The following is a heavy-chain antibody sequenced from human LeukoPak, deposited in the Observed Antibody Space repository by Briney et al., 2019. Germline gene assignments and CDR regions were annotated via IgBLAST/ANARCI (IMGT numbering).Heavy chain of an antibody. D-gene: IGHD3-22*01. J-gene: IGHJ4*02. CDR1: GFTFSRHW. CDR2: IKHYGSEK. V-gene: IGHV3-7*03. CDR3: ATPLDYYDRSDSHQGGD. Sequence: GGSLRLSCAASGFTFSRHWMTWVRQAPGKGLEWVANIKHYGSEKNYVDSVKGRFTISRDNAKNSLYLQMNSLRAEDTAVYYCATPLDYYDRSDSHQGGDWGQGTLVTVSS.